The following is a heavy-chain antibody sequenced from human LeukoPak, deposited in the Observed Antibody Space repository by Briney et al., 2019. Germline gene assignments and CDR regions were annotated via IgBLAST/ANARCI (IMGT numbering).Heavy chain of an antibody. V-gene: IGHV1-24*01. CDR2: FDPADGEI. CDR1: GYTLTEFP. CDR3: ATTAGDGYNSRTFGCLDY. Sequence: ASVKVSCKVSGYTLTEFPMHWVRQAPGKGLEWMGGFDPADGEIVYAQRFQGRVTMTEDTSTDTPYMELSSLRSEDTAVYYCATTAGDGYNSRTFGCLDYWGQGTLVTVSS. J-gene: IGHJ4*02. D-gene: IGHD5-24*01.